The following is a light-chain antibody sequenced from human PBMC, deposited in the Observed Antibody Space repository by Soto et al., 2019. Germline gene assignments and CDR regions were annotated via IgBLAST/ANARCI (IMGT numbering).Light chain of an antibody. J-gene: IGKJ2*01. V-gene: IGKV3-20*01. CDR1: QSVDTNY. CDR3: QQYIKSPFT. Sequence: EIVLTQSPDTLSLSTGEGATLSCRASQSVDTNYLAWYQLKPGQPPRLLIYGTSSRATGVPDRFRGSGSGTDFTLTISGLEPEDYAVYCCQQYIKSPFTFGQGTRLEIK. CDR2: GTS.